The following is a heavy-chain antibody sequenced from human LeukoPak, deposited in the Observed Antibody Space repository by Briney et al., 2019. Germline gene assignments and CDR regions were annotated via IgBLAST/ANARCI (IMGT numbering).Heavy chain of an antibody. CDR1: GYTFTDYY. V-gene: IGHV1-69*13. CDR2: IIPIFGSA. D-gene: IGHD5-12*01. J-gene: IGHJ5*02. Sequence: ASVKVSCKASGYTFTDYYIHWVRQAPGQGLEWMGGIIPIFGSANYAQNFQGRVTITADESTTTAYMELSSLRSEDTAVYYCARVGDDIVAGGSWFDPWGQGTLVTVSS. CDR3: ARVGDDIVAGGSWFDP.